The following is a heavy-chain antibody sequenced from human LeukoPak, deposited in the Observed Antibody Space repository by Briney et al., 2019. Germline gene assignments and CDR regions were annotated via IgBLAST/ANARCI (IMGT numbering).Heavy chain of an antibody. D-gene: IGHD3-9*01. V-gene: IGHV3-23*01. CDR1: GFTFSSYA. CDR2: ISGSGGST. CDR3: AKTYYDILTGHYPFDY. J-gene: IGHJ4*02. Sequence: GGSLRLSCAASGFTFSSYAMSWVRQAPGKGLEWVSAISGSGGSTYYADSVKGRFTISRDNSKNTLYLQMNSLRAEDTAVYYCAKTYYDILTGHYPFDYWGQGTLVTVSS.